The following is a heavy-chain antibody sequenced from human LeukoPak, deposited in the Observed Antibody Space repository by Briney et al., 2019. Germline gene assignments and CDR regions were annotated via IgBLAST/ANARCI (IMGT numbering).Heavy chain of an antibody. CDR3: ARDSNLGYSYGRYYYYYYMDV. CDR1: GGSFSGYY. D-gene: IGHD5-18*01. V-gene: IGHV4-34*01. J-gene: IGHJ6*03. Sequence: PSETLSLTCAVYGGSFSGYYWSWIRQPPGKGLEWIGEINHSGSTNYNPSLKSRVTMSVDTSKNQFSLKLSSVTAADTAVYYCARDSNLGYSYGRYYYYYYMDVWGKGTTVTVSS. CDR2: INHSGST.